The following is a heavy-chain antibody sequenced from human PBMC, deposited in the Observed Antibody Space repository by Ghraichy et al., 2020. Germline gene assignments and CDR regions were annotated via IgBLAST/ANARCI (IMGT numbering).Heavy chain of an antibody. CDR2: IKQDGSEK. CDR3: ARECDYGRAV. V-gene: IGHV3-7*03. J-gene: IGHJ6*02. Sequence: GGSLRLSCAASGFSFSSFWMSWVRQAPGKGLEWLANIKQDGSEKYYVDSVKGRFTISRDNAKNSLYLQMNSLRAEDTAVYYCARECDYGRAVWGQGTTVTVSS. CDR1: GFSFSSFW.